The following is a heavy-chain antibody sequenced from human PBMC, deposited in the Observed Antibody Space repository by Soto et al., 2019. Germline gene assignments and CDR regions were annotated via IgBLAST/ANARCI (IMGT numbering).Heavy chain of an antibody. J-gene: IGHJ6*02. CDR1: GRSMSSNY. CDR3: ARRTVTTIYYYGMDV. V-gene: IGHV4-59*01. D-gene: IGHD4-17*01. Sequence: SETLSLTCSVSGRSMSSNYWSWIRQSPDRGLEWLGYVFYGGTDYNPSLEGRVTISVDTSKNQFSLRLNSVTAADTAVYYCARRTVTTIYYYGMDVWGQGTTVTVSS. CDR2: VFYGGT.